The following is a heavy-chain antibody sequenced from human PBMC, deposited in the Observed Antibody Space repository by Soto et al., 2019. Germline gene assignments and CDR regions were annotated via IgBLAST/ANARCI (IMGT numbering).Heavy chain of an antibody. CDR3: ARGEPHWDEWDSSGYYSPGPWPFDY. V-gene: IGHV1-69*13. Sequence: SVKVSCKASGGTFSSYAISWVRQAPGQGLEWMGGIIHIFGTANYAQKFQGRVTITADESTSTAYMELSSLRSEDTAVYYCARGEPHWDEWDSSGYYSPGPWPFDYWGQGTLVTVSS. CDR1: GGTFSSYA. CDR2: IIHIFGTA. D-gene: IGHD3-22*01. J-gene: IGHJ4*02.